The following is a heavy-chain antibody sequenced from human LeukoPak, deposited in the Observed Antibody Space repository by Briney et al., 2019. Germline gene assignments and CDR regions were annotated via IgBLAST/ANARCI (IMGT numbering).Heavy chain of an antibody. CDR3: AKTGPSYCSGGSCYPYYFDY. D-gene: IGHD2-15*01. CDR2: IQYDGSNK. J-gene: IGHJ4*02. V-gene: IGHV3-30*02. CDR1: GFTFSSYG. Sequence: GGSLRLSCAASGFTFSSYGMHWVRQAPGKGLEWVAFIQYDGSNKYYADSVKGRFTISRDNSKNTLYLQMNSLRAEDTAVYYCAKTGPSYCSGGSCYPYYFDYWGQGTLVTVSS.